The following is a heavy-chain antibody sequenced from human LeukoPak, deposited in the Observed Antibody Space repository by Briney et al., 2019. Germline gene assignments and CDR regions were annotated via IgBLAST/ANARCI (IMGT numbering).Heavy chain of an antibody. D-gene: IGHD2-8*01. V-gene: IGHV4-34*09. CDR2: INHSGST. Sequence: KPSETLSLTCAVYGGSFSAYYWSWIRQPPGKGLEWIGEINHSGSTNYNPSLKSRVTISVDTSKNQFSLKLSSVTAADTAVYYCAREDNTKIDYWGQGTLVTVSS. J-gene: IGHJ4*02. CDR1: GGSFSAYY. CDR3: AREDNTKIDY.